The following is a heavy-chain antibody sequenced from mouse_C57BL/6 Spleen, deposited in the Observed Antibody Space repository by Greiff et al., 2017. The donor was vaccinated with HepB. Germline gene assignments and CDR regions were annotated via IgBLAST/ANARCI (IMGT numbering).Heavy chain of an antibody. J-gene: IGHJ4*01. CDR2: ISSGGSYT. D-gene: IGHD2-3*01. CDR1: GFTFSSYG. Sequence: EVQLVESGGDLVKPGGSLKLSCAASGFTFSSYGMSWVRQTPDKRLEWVATISSGGSYTYYPDSVKGRFTITRDNAKNTLYLQMSSLKAEDTAIYYCARGGGYSLDYWGQGTSVTVSS. V-gene: IGHV5-6*01. CDR3: ARGGGYSLDY.